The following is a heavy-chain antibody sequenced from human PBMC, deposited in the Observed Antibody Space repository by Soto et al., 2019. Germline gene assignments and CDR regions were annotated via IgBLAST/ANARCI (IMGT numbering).Heavy chain of an antibody. CDR3: ARDGYYCSGGSCARGTFDY. V-gene: IGHV3-21*01. Sequence: EVQLVESGGGLVKPGGSLRLSCAASGFTFSSYSMNWVRQAPGKGLEWVSSISSSSSYIYYADSVKGRFTTSRDNAKNSLYLQMNSLRAEDTAVYYCARDGYYCSGGSCARGTFDYWGQGTLVTVSS. J-gene: IGHJ4*02. D-gene: IGHD2-15*01. CDR1: GFTFSSYS. CDR2: ISSSSSYI.